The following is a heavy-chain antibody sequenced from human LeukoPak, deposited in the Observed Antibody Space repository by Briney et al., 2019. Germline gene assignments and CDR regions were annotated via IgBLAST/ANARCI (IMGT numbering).Heavy chain of an antibody. Sequence: SVKPSCKASGGTFSSYAISWVRQAPGQRLKWMGGIIPIFGTANYAQKFQGRVTITTDESTSTAYMELSSLRSEDTAVYYCARSRGQHKITFDYWGQGTLVTVSS. D-gene: IGHD6-13*01. CDR3: ARSRGQHKITFDY. J-gene: IGHJ4*01. V-gene: IGHV1-69*05. CDR2: IIPIFGTA. CDR1: GGTFSSYA.